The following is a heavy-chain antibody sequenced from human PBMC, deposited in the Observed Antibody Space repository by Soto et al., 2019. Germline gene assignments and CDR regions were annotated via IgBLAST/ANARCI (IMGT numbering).Heavy chain of an antibody. D-gene: IGHD3-10*01. CDR2: ISSSSSTI. J-gene: IGHJ6*02. V-gene: IGHV3-48*01. CDR3: ARDEGLGVNYYYYGMDV. Sequence: PGGPLRLSYAASGFTFRNNWMNWVRQAPGKGLEWVSYISSSSSTIYYADSVKGRFTISRDNSKNTLYLQMNSLRAEDTAVYYCARDEGLGVNYYYYGMDVWGQGTTVTVSS. CDR1: GFTFRNNW.